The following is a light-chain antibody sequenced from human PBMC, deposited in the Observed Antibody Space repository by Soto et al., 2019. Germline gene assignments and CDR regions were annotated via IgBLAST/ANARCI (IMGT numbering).Light chain of an antibody. Sequence: EIVMTQSPATLSVSPGERATLSCRASQSVSSNLAWYQQRPGQAPRLLIYGVSTRAPGIPARFSGSGSGTEFALTISSLQSEDFAVYYCQKYNNWPPITFGQGTRLEIK. J-gene: IGKJ5*01. CDR1: QSVSSN. CDR3: QKYNNWPPIT. CDR2: GVS. V-gene: IGKV3-15*01.